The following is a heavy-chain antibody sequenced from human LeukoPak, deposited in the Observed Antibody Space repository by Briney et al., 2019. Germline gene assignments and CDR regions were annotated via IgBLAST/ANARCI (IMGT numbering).Heavy chain of an antibody. CDR2: INPSGGST. J-gene: IGHJ4*02. V-gene: IGHV1-46*01. CDR1: GYTFTSYY. D-gene: IGHD2-15*01. CDR3: ARDTGSHCSGGSCYSSY. Sequence: ASVTVSFKASGYTFTSYYMHWVRQAPGQGLEWMGLINPSGGSTSYAQKFQGRVTMTRDMSTSTVYMELSSLRSDDTAVYYCARDTGSHCSGGSCYSSYWGQGTLVTVSS.